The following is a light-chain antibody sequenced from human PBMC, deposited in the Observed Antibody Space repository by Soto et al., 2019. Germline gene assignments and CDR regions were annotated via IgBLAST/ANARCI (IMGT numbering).Light chain of an antibody. CDR2: GAS. CDR1: QSVSSSY. CDR3: QQCDGSPRLT. Sequence: EIVLTQSPGTLSLSPGERATLSCRASQSVSSSYLAWYQQQPGQAPRLLIYGASSRATGIPDRFSSSGSVTNYTLTISRMEPEDCAVYYCQQCDGSPRLTCGGGTKLEIK. J-gene: IGKJ4*02. V-gene: IGKV3-20*01.